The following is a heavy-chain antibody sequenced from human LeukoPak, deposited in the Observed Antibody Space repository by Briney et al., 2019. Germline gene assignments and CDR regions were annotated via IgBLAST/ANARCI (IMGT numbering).Heavy chain of an antibody. CDR2: IYYSGST. D-gene: IGHD5-18*01. J-gene: IGHJ4*02. CDR3: ARQGAMATVCGFDY. V-gene: IGHV4-39*01. CDR1: GGSISSSSYY. Sequence: SETLSLTCTVSGGSISSSSYYWGWIRQPPGKGLEWIGGIYYSGSTYYNPSLKSRVTISVDTSKNQFSLKLSSVTAADTAVYYCARQGAMATVCGFDYWGQGTLVTVSS.